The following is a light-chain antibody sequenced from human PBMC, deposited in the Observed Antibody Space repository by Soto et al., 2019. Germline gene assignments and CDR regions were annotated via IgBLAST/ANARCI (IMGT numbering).Light chain of an antibody. Sequence: EIVVTQTPATLSVSPATGSALAGETGQSVYRHLAWYQQKPDQAPRLLIYEVFTRATDIPARFSGSGTGTELNLTLSIMQSEDSAVSYCQQHSSWTHLTFGGGTKVDIK. CDR2: EVF. J-gene: IGKJ4*01. CDR1: QSVYRH. V-gene: IGKV3-15*01. CDR3: QQHSSWTHLT.